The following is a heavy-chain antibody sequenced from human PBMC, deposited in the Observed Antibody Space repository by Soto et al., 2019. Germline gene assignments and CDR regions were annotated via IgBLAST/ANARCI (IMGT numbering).Heavy chain of an antibody. D-gene: IGHD3-22*01. CDR2: IYYSGST. V-gene: IGHV4-31*02. CDR1: GGSISSGGYY. J-gene: IGHJ3*02. Sequence: SETLSLTCTVSGGSISSGGYYWSWIRQHPGKGLEWIGYIYYSGSTYCNPSLKSRVTISVDTSKNQFSLKLSSVTAADTAVYYCARVGCYDGSGYNAFHIWGQGTMVTVSS. CDR3: ARVGCYDGSGYNAFHI.